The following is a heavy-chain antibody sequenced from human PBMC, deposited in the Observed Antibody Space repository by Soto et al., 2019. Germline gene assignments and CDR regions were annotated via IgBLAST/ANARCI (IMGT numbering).Heavy chain of an antibody. D-gene: IGHD5-18*01. V-gene: IGHV1-8*01. J-gene: IGHJ4*02. CDR1: GYTFTSYD. CDR2: MNPNSGNT. Sequence: QVQLVQSGAEVKKPGASVKVSCKASGYTFTSYDINWVRQATGQGLEWMGWMNPNSGNTGYAQKFQGRVTXXRXXSISTAYMELSSLRSEDTAVYYCAREGGYSYGFDYWGQGTLVTVSS. CDR3: AREGGYSYGFDY.